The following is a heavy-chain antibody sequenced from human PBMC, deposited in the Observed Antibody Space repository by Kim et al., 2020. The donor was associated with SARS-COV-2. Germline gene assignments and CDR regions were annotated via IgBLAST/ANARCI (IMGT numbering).Heavy chain of an antibody. D-gene: IGHD6-13*01. CDR3: AKTRLAAAGPIDY. Sequence: GGSLRLSCAASGFTFGDYAMHWVRQAPGKGLEWVSGISWNSGSIAYADSVKGRFTISRDNAKNSLYLQMNRLRAEDTALYYCAKTRLAAAGPIDYWGQGTLVTVSS. V-gene: IGHV3-9*01. J-gene: IGHJ4*02. CDR2: ISWNSGSI. CDR1: GFTFGDYA.